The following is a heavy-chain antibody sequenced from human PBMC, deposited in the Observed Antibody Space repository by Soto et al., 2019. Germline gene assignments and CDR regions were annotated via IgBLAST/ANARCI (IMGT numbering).Heavy chain of an antibody. D-gene: IGHD3-10*01. J-gene: IGHJ3*02. CDR2: ISAYNGNT. Sequence: GASVKVSCKASGYTFNSYGISWVRQAPGQGLEWMGWISAYNGNTNYAQKLQGRVTMTTDTSTSTAYMELRSLRSDDTAVYYCARGLTLYYYGSGSYRPRYDAFDIWGQGTMVTVSS. CDR1: GYTFNSYG. CDR3: ARGLTLYYYGSGSYRPRYDAFDI. V-gene: IGHV1-18*01.